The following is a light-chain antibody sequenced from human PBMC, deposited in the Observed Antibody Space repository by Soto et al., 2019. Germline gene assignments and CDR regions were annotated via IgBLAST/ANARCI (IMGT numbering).Light chain of an antibody. Sequence: QLVLTQSPSASASLGASVKLTCTLSSGHSNYAIAWHQQQPEKGPRYLMKLNNDGSHSKGDGIPDRVSGSSSGAERYLTISSLQSEDESDYYCQTWDTGIAVVFGGGTKLTVL. J-gene: IGLJ2*01. V-gene: IGLV4-69*01. CDR2: LNNDGSH. CDR3: QTWDTGIAVV. CDR1: SGHSNYA.